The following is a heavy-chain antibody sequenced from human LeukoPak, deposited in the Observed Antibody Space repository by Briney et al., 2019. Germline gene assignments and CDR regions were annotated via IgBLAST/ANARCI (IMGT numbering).Heavy chain of an antibody. CDR1: GFTFSSYG. V-gene: IGHV3-30*02. CDR3: AKEIRVITGITLDY. Sequence: GGSLRLSCAASGFTFSSYGMHWVRQAPGKGLEWVAFIRYDGSNKYYADSVKGRFTISRDNSKNTLYLQMNSLRVEDTAVYYCAKEIRVITGITLDYWGQGTLVTVSS. D-gene: IGHD3-16*01. J-gene: IGHJ4*02. CDR2: IRYDGSNK.